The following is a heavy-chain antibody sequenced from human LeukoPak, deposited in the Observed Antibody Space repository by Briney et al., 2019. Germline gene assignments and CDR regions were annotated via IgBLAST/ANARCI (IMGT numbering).Heavy chain of an antibody. D-gene: IGHD5-18*01. V-gene: IGHV3-23*01. CDR3: AKDRGIQLWLCYFDY. CDR1: GFTFSSYA. J-gene: IGHJ4*02. Sequence: GGSLRPSCAASGFTFSSYAMSWVRQAPGKGLEWVSAISGSGGSTYYADSVKGRFTISRDNSKNTLYLQMNSLRAEDTAVYYCAKDRGIQLWLCYFDYWGQGTLVTVSS. CDR2: ISGSGGST.